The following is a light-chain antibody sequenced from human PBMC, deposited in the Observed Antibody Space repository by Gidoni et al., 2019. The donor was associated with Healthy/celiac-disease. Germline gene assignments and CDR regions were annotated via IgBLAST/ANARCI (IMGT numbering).Light chain of an antibody. V-gene: IGKV2-30*02. CDR2: KVS. CDR1: QSLVHSDGNTY. CDR3: MQGTHWPPWT. J-gene: IGKJ2*02. Sequence: DVVMTQSPLSLPVTLGQPASISCRSSQSLVHSDGNTYLNWFQQMPGQSPRRLIYKVSNRDSGVPDRFSGSGSGTDFTLKISRVEAEDVGVYYCMQGTHWPPWTFGQGTKLEIK.